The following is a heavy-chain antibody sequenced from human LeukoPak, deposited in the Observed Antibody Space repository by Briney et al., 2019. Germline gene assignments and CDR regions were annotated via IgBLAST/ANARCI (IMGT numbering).Heavy chain of an antibody. D-gene: IGHD6-19*01. Sequence: PSETLSLTCTVSGGSISTYSWTWVRQSPGKGLEWTGSVVTTTTNYSPALRSRVAISVHTSKNQFSLRLESVTTADTAVYYCARETTVASGMQFWGQGALVTVSS. CDR3: ARETTVASGMQF. CDR2: VVTTTT. CDR1: GGSISTYS. V-gene: IGHV4-4*07. J-gene: IGHJ4*02.